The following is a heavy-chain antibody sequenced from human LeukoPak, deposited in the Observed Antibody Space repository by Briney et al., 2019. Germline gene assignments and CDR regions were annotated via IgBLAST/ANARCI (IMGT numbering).Heavy chain of an antibody. J-gene: IGHJ4*02. D-gene: IGHD1-26*01. Sequence: GGSLRLSCAASGFTFSNYGMHWVRQAPGKGLEWVAVISYDGTNKYYADSVKGRFTISRDNSKNTLYLQMDSLRAEDTAVYYCAKDWEQSLDYWGQGTLVTVSS. V-gene: IGHV3-30*18. CDR3: AKDWEQSLDY. CDR2: ISYDGTNK. CDR1: GFTFSNYG.